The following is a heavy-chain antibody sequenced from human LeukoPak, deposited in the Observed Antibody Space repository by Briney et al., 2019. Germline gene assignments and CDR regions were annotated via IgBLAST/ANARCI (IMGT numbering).Heavy chain of an antibody. CDR2: IYYSGST. CDR3: ARAARVPNDILGAWYFDY. V-gene: IGHV4-39*01. J-gene: IGHJ4*02. D-gene: IGHD3-9*01. Sequence: SETLSLTCTVSGGSISSSSYYWGWIRQPPGKGLEWIGSIYYSGSTYYNPSLKSRVTISVDTSKNQFSLKLSSVTAADTAVYYCARAARVPNDILGAWYFDYWGQGSLVTVSS. CDR1: GGSISSSSYY.